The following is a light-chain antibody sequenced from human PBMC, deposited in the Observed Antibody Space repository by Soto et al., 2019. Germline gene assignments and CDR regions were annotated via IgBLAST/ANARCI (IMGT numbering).Light chain of an antibody. J-gene: IGLJ2*01. CDR3: SSHTNSRTRV. Sequence: QSALTQPASVSGSPGQSITVSCTGDSSDFGDFNYVSWYQQRPGTAPKLIIYDVSNRPSGVSSRFSGSRSGNTASLTISGLQAEDEADYYCSSHTNSRTRVFGGGTKLTVL. CDR1: SSDFGDFNY. CDR2: DVS. V-gene: IGLV2-14*03.